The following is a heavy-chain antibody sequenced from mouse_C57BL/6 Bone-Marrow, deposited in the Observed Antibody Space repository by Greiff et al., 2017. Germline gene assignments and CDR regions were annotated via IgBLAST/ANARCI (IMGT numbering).Heavy chain of an antibody. CDR2: IRSKSNNYAT. Sequence: EVMLVESGGGLVQPKGSLKLSCAASGFSFNTYAMNWVRQAPGKGLEWVARIRSKSNNYATYYADSVKDRFTISRDDSESRLYLQMNNLKNEDTAMYYCVGANWERGAYWGQGTLVTVSA. CDR1: GFSFNTYA. D-gene: IGHD4-1*01. J-gene: IGHJ3*01. V-gene: IGHV10-1*01. CDR3: VGANWERGAY.